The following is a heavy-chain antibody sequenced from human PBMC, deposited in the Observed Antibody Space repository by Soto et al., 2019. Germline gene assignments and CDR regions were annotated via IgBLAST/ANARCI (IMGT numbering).Heavy chain of an antibody. Sequence: GGSLRLSCAASGFTFSSHAMNWVRQAPGKGLEWVSYISDDGASIYYADSLKGRFTISRDNAKNSLSLQMNNLRAEDTAVYYCARENSVQAWLHHFDHWGLGTLVTVSS. CDR3: ARENSVQAWLHHFDH. CDR2: ISDDGASI. V-gene: IGHV3-48*03. D-gene: IGHD5-18*01. J-gene: IGHJ4*02. CDR1: GFTFSSHA.